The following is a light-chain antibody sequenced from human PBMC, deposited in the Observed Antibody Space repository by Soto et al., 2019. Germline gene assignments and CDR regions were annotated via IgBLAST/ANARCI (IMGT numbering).Light chain of an antibody. CDR1: STDVYGSNF. J-gene: IGLJ1*01. CDR2: EVT. CDR3: SSYVGRNLLL. Sequence: QAALTQPDSVSGSPGQSVTISCSGTSTDVYGSNFVSWYQQTPGKAPKLMIYEVTKRPSGVPDRFSASTSGNTASLTVSGLQAEDEADYYCSSYVGRNLLLFGAGTNVTAL. V-gene: IGLV2-8*01.